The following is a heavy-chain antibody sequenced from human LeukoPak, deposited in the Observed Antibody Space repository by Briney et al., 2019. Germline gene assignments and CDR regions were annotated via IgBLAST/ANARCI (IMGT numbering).Heavy chain of an antibody. Sequence: GGSLRLSCVASGFTFTTYAPSWVRQAPGKGLEWVSTISADGRRSNYADSVKGRFTISRDTSKNTLYLQMNSLRAEDTAKYYCAKVDTSGWYEVLDFWGQGTLVTVSS. J-gene: IGHJ4*02. CDR3: AKVDTSGWYEVLDF. V-gene: IGHV3-23*01. CDR1: GFTFTTYA. CDR2: ISADGRRS. D-gene: IGHD6-19*01.